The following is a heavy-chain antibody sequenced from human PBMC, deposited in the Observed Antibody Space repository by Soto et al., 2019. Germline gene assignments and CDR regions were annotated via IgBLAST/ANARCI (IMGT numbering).Heavy chain of an antibody. J-gene: IGHJ6*02. CDR3: ASRIAADDYYYGMDV. V-gene: IGHV4-39*01. D-gene: IGHD6-13*01. CDR1: GGSISSSSYY. CDR2: IYYSGST. Sequence: QLQLQESGPGLVKPSETLSLTCTVSGGSISSSSYYWGWIRQPPGKGLEWIGSIYYSGSTYYNPSLKSRVTISVDTSKNQFSLKLSSVTAADTAVYYCASRIAADDYYYGMDVWGQGTTVTVSS.